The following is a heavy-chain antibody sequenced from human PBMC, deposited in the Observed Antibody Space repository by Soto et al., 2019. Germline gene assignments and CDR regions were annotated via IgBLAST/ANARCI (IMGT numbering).Heavy chain of an antibody. CDR3: ARDLGYSSSRLADY. CDR1: RYTFTSYG. CDR2: ISAYNGNT. D-gene: IGHD6-6*01. J-gene: IGHJ4*02. V-gene: IGHV1-18*01. Sequence: ASVKVCCKASRYTFTSYGNSWMRKAPEQGLEWMVWISAYNGNTTYAQKLQGRVTMTTDTSTSTAYMELRMLRSDDTVVYYCARDLGYSSSRLADYGGRGTLVTVSS.